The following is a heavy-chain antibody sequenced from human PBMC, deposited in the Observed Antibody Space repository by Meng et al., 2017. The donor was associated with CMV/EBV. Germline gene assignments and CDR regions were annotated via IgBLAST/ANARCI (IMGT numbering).Heavy chain of an antibody. J-gene: IGHJ3*02. CDR1: GYTFTSYG. V-gene: IGHV1-18*01. CDR3: ASTVPLLRKWELQGGDAFDI. CDR2: ISAYNGNT. D-gene: IGHD1-26*01. Sequence: ASVKVSCKTSGYTFTSYGITWVRQAPGQGLEWMGWISAYNGNTNYAQKLQGRVTMTTDTSTSTAYMELSSLRSEDTAVYYCASTVPLLRKWELQGGDAFDIWGQGTMVTVSS.